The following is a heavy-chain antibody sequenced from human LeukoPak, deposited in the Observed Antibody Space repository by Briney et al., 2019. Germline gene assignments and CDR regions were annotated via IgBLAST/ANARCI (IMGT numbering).Heavy chain of an antibody. D-gene: IGHD2-21*02. CDR3: ARDSYCGGDCYLAFDI. V-gene: IGHV4-59*01. CDR2: IYYSGST. CDR1: GGSISSYY. J-gene: IGHJ3*02. Sequence: SETLSLTCTVSGGSISSYYWSWIRQPPGKGLEWIGYIYYSGSTNYNPSLKSRVTISVDTSKNQFSLKLSSVTAADTAVYYCARDSYCGGDCYLAFDIWGQGTMVTVSS.